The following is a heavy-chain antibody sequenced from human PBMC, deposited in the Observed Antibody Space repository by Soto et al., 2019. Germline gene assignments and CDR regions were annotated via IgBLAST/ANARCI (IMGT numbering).Heavy chain of an antibody. CDR3: AADGRPSYDILTGPDY. D-gene: IGHD3-9*01. CDR2: IVVGSGNT. Sequence: VASVKVSCKSSGFPFTSSAVQWVRQARGQRLEWIEWIVVGSGNTNYAQKFQERVTITRDMSTSTAYMELSSLRSEDTAVYYCAADGRPSYDILTGPDYWGQGTLVTVSS. V-gene: IGHV1-58*01. CDR1: GFPFTSSA. J-gene: IGHJ4*02.